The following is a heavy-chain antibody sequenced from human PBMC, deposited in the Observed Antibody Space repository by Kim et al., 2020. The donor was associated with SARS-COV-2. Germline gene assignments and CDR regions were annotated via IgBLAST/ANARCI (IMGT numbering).Heavy chain of an antibody. Sequence: GGSLRLSCAASGFTFSSYWMSWVRQAPGKGLEWVANIKQDGSEKYYVDSVKGRFTISRDNAKNSLYLQMNSLRAEDTAVYYCARDRHYYDSSWYYYYGMDVWGQGTTVTVSS. J-gene: IGHJ6*02. CDR1: GFTFSSYW. CDR3: ARDRHYYDSSWYYYYGMDV. CDR2: IKQDGSEK. V-gene: IGHV3-7*01. D-gene: IGHD3-22*01.